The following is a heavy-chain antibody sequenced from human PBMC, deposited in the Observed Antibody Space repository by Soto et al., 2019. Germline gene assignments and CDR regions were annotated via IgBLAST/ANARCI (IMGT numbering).Heavy chain of an antibody. CDR3: AREAVGGGRHDY. J-gene: IGHJ4*02. V-gene: IGHV3-30-3*01. Sequence: QVQLVESGGGVVQPGRSLRLSCAASGFTFSSYAMHWVRQAPGKGLEWVAVISYDGSNKYYADSVKGRFTISRDNSKNTLELQMNSLGAEDTAGYYCAREAVGGGRHDYWGQGTLVTVSS. CDR2: ISYDGSNK. CDR1: GFTFSSYA. D-gene: IGHD3-16*01.